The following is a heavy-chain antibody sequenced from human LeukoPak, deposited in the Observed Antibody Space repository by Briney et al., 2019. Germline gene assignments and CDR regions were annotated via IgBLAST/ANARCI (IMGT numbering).Heavy chain of an antibody. CDR3: ARDPQDCSGGSCYAGLYYMDV. J-gene: IGHJ6*03. CDR2: INPNSGGT. D-gene: IGHD2-15*01. Sequence: ASVKVSCKASGYTFTGYYMHWVRQAPGQGLEWMGWINPNSGGTNYAQKFQGRVTMTRDTSISTAYMELSRLRSDDTAVYYCARDPQDCSGGSCYAGLYYMDVWGKGTTVTVSS. V-gene: IGHV1-2*02. CDR1: GYTFTGYY.